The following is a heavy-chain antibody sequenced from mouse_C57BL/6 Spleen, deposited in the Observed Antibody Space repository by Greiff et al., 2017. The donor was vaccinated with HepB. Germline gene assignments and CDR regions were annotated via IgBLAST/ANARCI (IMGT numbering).Heavy chain of an antibody. Sequence: EVNLVESGGGLLKPGGSLKLSCAASGFTFSDYGMHWVRQAPEKGLEWVAYISSGSSTIYYADTVKGRFTISRDNAKNPLFLQMTSLRSEDAAMYYCAMLITTFPSYYAMDYWVQGTSVTVSS. CDR3: AMLITTFPSYYAMDY. CDR1: GFTFSDYG. CDR2: ISSGSSTI. J-gene: IGHJ4*01. D-gene: IGHD1-1*01. V-gene: IGHV5-17*01.